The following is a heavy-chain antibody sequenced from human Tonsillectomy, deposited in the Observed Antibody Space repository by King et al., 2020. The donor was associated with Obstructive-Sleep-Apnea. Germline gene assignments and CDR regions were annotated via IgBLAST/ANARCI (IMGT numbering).Heavy chain of an antibody. CDR3: NHIVVVPAAIGH. V-gene: IGHV3-15*01. CDR2: IKSKAGGGTT. J-gene: IGHJ4*02. Sequence: VQLVESGGGLVKPGGSLRLSCAASGFTFSDAWMSWVRQAPGKGLEWLGRIKSKAGGGTTDYAAPVKGRITISRDDSKNTLYLQMNSLKTEDTAVYYCNHIVVVPAAIGHWGQGTLVTVSS. CDR1: GFTFSDAW. D-gene: IGHD2-2*02.